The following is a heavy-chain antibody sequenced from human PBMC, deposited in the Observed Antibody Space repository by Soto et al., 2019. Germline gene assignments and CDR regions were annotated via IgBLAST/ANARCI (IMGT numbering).Heavy chain of an antibody. CDR1: GDSFNDYY. D-gene: IGHD5-12*01. V-gene: IGHV1-2*04. J-gene: IGHJ6*03. CDR2: INPNSGVT. Sequence: QVQLVQSGAEVRKPGASVTVSCRSSGDSFNDYYIHWVRQAPGQGLEWMGWINPNSGVTKYAQKFQGWVSMTRDTSIRTVYMQLSRLRSDDTAVHYCARESGGATATLDYYYFYMDVRGTGTTVTVSS. CDR3: ARESGGATATLDYYYFYMDV.